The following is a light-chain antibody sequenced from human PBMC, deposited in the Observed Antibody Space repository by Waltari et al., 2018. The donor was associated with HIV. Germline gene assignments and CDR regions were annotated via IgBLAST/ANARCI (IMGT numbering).Light chain of an antibody. Sequence: QSALTQPPSASGSPGQSVTISCTGTNSAIGGYYYVSWYKQHPGKAPKLVISEVINRPSGVPDRFSGSKSGTPASLTVSGLQAEDEADYYCSSYADRNGFYVVFGGGTILTVL. CDR1: NSAIGGYYY. CDR3: SSYADRNGFYVV. CDR2: EVI. J-gene: IGLJ2*01. V-gene: IGLV2-8*01.